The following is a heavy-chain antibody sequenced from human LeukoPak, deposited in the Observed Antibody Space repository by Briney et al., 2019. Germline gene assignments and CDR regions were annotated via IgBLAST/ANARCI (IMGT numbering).Heavy chain of an antibody. CDR1: GGTFTSYA. CDR2: IIPIFGAA. Sequence: GSSVKVSCKASGGTFTSYAISWVRHAPGQGLEWMGGIIPIFGAANYAQKFQGRVTITADESTSTAYMELSSLRSEDTAVYYCARRYDILTGYSPDAFDIWGQGTMVTVSS. CDR3: ARRYDILTGYSPDAFDI. J-gene: IGHJ3*02. V-gene: IGHV1-69*01. D-gene: IGHD3-9*01.